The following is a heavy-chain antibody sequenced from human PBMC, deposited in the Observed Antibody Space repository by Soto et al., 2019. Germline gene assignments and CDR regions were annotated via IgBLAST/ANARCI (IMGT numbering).Heavy chain of an antibody. CDR2: INAGNGNT. CDR3: ARDLGGWPDY. J-gene: IGHJ4*02. V-gene: IGHV1-3*01. D-gene: IGHD2-15*01. CDR1: GYSFTSYA. Sequence: QVQLVQFGAEVKKPGASVKVSCKASGYSFTSYAMHWVRQARGQRLEWMGWINAGNGNTKYSQKFQGRVTITRDTSPSTAYMELSSLRSEDTAVYYCARDLGGWPDYWGQGTLVTVSS.